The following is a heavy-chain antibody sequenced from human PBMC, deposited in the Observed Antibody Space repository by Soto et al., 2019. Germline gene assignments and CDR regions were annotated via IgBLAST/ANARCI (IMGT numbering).Heavy chain of an antibody. V-gene: IGHV4-39*01. CDR3: ARLGPYSSSWYLGSGYYYGMDV. D-gene: IGHD6-13*01. J-gene: IGHJ6*02. CDR1: GGSISSSSYY. CDR2: IYYSGST. Sequence: PSETLSLTCTVSGGSISSSSYYWGWIRQPPGKGLEWIGSIYYSGSTYYNPSLKSRVTISVDTSKNQFSLKLSSVTAADTAVYYCARLGPYSSSWYLGSGYYYGMDVWGQGTTVTVSS.